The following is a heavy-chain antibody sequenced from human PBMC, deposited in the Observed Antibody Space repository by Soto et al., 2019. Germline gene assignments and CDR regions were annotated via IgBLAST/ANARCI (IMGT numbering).Heavy chain of an antibody. V-gene: IGHV3-48*03. J-gene: IGHJ4*02. CDR1: GFTFSNYE. CDR3: ARGLGYWSGGSCYLYYFGY. Sequence: GGSLRLSCAASGFTFSNYEMNWVRQAPGKGLEWVSYISSGGGTIYYADSVKGRCTISRDNAKSSLYLQMNNLRAEDTAVYYGARGLGYWSGGSCYLYYFGYLGQGALGT. D-gene: IGHD2-15*01. CDR2: ISSGGGTI.